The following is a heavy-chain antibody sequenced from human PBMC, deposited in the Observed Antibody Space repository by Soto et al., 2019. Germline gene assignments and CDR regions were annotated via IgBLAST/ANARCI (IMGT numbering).Heavy chain of an antibody. Sequence: LSLTCAASGFTFSSYSMNWVRQAPWTGLEWVSSISSSSSYIYYADSVKDRFTISRDNAKNSLYLQMNSLTAEDPAVYYCARGIAYSSTNNWGQGTLVPVSS. CDR2: ISSSSSYI. CDR1: GFTFSSYS. J-gene: IGHJ4*02. CDR3: ARGIAYSSTNN. D-gene: IGHD6-13*01. V-gene: IGHV3-21*01.